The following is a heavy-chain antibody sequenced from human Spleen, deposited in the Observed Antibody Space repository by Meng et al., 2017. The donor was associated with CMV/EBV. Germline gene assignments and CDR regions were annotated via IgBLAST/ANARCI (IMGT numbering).Heavy chain of an antibody. Sequence: GESLKISCAASGFTFSAYAMHWVRQAPGKGLEWVANIKQDGSEKYYVDSVKGRFTISRDNAKNSLYLQMNSLRAEDTAVYYCARQAVDCSSTSCYYDAFDIWGQGTMVTVSS. CDR3: ARQAVDCSSTSCYYDAFDI. D-gene: IGHD2-2*01. CDR1: GFTFSAYA. J-gene: IGHJ3*02. CDR2: IKQDGSEK. V-gene: IGHV3-7*01.